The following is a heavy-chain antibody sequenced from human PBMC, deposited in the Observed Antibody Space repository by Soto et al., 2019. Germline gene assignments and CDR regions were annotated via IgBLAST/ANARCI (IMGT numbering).Heavy chain of an antibody. J-gene: IGHJ6*02. V-gene: IGHV3-15*07. D-gene: IGHD1-26*01. CDR2: IKGKTDVGTT. Sequence: EVQLVESGGGLVKPGGSLRLSCAASGFTFSNAWMNWVRQATGKGRGWVGLIKGKTDVGTTDYAAPVKGRFTISRDDSKNTLYLQMNSLKTEDTAVYYCTTDVWGVELPLFYYYYYGMDVWGQGTTVTVSS. CDR1: GFTFSNAW. CDR3: TTDVWGVELPLFYYYYYGMDV.